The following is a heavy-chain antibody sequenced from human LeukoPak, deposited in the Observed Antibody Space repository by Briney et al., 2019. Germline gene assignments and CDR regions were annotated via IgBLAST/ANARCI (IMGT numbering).Heavy chain of an antibody. J-gene: IGHJ6*03. CDR3: ARDAEDYANYYYYYMDV. V-gene: IGHV1-2*02. CDR1: GYTFTGYY. D-gene: IGHD4-17*01. Sequence: ASVKVSCKAPGYTFTGYYMHWVRQAPGQGLEWMGWINPNSGGTNYAQKFQGRVTMTRDTSISTAYMELSRLRSDDTAVYYCARDAEDYANYYYYYMDVWGKGTTVTISS. CDR2: INPNSGGT.